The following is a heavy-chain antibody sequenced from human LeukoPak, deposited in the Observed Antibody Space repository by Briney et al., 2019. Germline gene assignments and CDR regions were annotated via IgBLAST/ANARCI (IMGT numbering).Heavy chain of an antibody. J-gene: IGHJ4*02. CDR3: ARDYYYDSSGYYPADY. CDR2: ISGSGGST. D-gene: IGHD3-22*01. V-gene: IGHV3-23*01. Sequence: GGSLRLSCAASGFTFSSYAMSWVRQAPGKGLEWVSAISGSGGSTYYADSVKGRFTISRDNSKNTLYLQMNSLRAEDTAVYYCARDYYYDSSGYYPADYWGQGTLVTVSS. CDR1: GFTFSSYA.